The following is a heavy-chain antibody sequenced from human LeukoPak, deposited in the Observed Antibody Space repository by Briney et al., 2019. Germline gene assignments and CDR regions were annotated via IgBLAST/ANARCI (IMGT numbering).Heavy chain of an antibody. J-gene: IGHJ4*02. CDR2: IGTAGDT. CDR3: ARAYYYDSSGYYWDY. Sequence: GGSLRLSCAASGFTFSSYSMNWVRHATGKGLEWVSAIGTAGDTYYPGSVKGRFTISRENAKNSLYLQMNSLRAGDTAVYYCARAYYYDSSGYYWDYWGQGTLVTVSS. V-gene: IGHV3-13*01. CDR1: GFTFSSYS. D-gene: IGHD3-22*01.